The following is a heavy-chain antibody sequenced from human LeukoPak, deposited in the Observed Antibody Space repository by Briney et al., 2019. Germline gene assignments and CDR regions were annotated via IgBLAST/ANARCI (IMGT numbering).Heavy chain of an antibody. CDR1: GGSISSYY. CDR3: ARGPTYYDILTGPAYYFDY. J-gene: IGHJ4*02. V-gene: IGHV4-59*01. D-gene: IGHD3-9*01. CDR2: IYYSGST. Sequence: SETLSLTCTVSGGSISSYYWSWIRQPPGKGLEWIGYIYYSGSTNYNPSLKSRVTISVDTSKNQFSLKLSSVTAADTAVYYCARGPTYYDILTGPAYYFDYWGQGTLVTVSS.